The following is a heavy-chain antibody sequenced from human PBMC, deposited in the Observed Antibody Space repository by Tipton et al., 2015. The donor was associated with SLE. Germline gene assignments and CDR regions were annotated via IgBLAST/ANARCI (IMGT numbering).Heavy chain of an antibody. CDR1: GGSISSGGYS. Sequence: LRLSCAVSGGSISSGGYSWSWIRQPPGKGLEWIGYIYHSGSTYYNPSLKSRVTISVDTPKNQFSLKLSSVTAADTAVYYCAEGAYYYDSSGGAFDIWGQGTMVTVSS. CDR2: IYHSGST. V-gene: IGHV4-30-2*01. D-gene: IGHD3-22*01. CDR3: AEGAYYYDSSGGAFDI. J-gene: IGHJ3*02.